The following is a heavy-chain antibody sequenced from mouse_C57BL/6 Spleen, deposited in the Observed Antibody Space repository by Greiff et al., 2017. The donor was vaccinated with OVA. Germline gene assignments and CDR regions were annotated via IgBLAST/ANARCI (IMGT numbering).Heavy chain of an antibody. D-gene: IGHD1-1*01. J-gene: IGHJ4*01. CDR1: GFTFSDFY. Sequence: EVKVVESGGGLVQSGRSLRLSCATSGFTFSDFYMEWVRQAPGKGLEWIAASRNKANDYTTEYSASVKGRFIVSRDTSQSILYLQMNALRAEDTAIYYCARAHYYGSSYEDYYAMDYWGQGTSVTVSS. V-gene: IGHV7-1*01. CDR3: ARAHYYGSSYEDYYAMDY. CDR2: SRNKANDYTT.